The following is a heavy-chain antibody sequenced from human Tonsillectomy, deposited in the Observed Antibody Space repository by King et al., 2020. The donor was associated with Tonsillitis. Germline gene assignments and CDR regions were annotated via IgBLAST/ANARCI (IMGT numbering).Heavy chain of an antibody. V-gene: IGHV4-38-2*02. CDR3: AGDGSYYFDY. Sequence: VQLQESGPGLVKPSETLSLTCTVSGSSISSGYYWGWIRQPPGKGLEWIGSIYHSGSTYYNPSLKSRVTISVDTSKNQFSLKLSSVTAADTAVYYCAGDGSYYFDYWGQGTLVTVSS. D-gene: IGHD6-25*01. CDR1: GSSISSGYY. J-gene: IGHJ4*02. CDR2: IYHSGST.